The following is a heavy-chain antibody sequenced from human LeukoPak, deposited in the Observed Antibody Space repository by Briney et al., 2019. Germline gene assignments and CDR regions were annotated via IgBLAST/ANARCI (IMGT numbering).Heavy chain of an antibody. Sequence: ASVKVSCKASGYTFTSYYMHWARQAPGQGLEWMGIINPSGGSTSYAQKFQGRVTMTRDTSTSTVYMELSSLRSEDTAVYYCARDWYGDYVFDYWGQGTLVTVSS. CDR3: ARDWYGDYVFDY. D-gene: IGHD4-17*01. CDR2: INPSGGST. V-gene: IGHV1-46*01. CDR1: GYTFTSYY. J-gene: IGHJ4*02.